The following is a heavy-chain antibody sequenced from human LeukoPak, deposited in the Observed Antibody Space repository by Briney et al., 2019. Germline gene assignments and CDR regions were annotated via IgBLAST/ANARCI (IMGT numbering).Heavy chain of an antibody. CDR3: ARDGRAGSGYYRKDDY. CDR2: IKQDGSEK. CDR1: GFTFSRYW. J-gene: IGHJ4*02. V-gene: IGHV3-7*01. D-gene: IGHD3-22*01. Sequence: PGGSLRLSCAASGFTFSRYWMTWVRQAPGNGLKWVAIIKQDGSEKYYVDSVKGRFTISRDNAKNSLYLQMSSLGAEDTAVYYCARDGRAGSGYYRKDDYWGQGTLVTVSS.